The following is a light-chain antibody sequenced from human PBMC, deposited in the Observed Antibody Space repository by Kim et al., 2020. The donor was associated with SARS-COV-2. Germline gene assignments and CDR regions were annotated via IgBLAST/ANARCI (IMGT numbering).Light chain of an antibody. CDR1: QSVRTY. CDR2: DTS. V-gene: IGKV3-11*01. Sequence: EIVLTQSPGTLSLSPGERATLSCRASQSVRTYLAWYQQKPGQAPRLLIYDTSNRATGIPARFSGSGSGTDFTLTIDSLEPEDFAVYYCQQRSNWITFGQGTRLEIK. J-gene: IGKJ5*01. CDR3: QQRSNWIT.